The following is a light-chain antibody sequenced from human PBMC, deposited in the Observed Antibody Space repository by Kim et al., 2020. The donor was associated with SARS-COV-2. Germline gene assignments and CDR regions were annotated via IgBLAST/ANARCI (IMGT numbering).Light chain of an antibody. J-gene: IGLJ3*02. Sequence: KPVTISCPRSSGSIASTYVQWYQQRPGSAPTTVIYEDNQRPSGVPDRFSGSIDSSSNSASLTISGLKTEDEADYYCQSYDSSIPWVFGGGTQLTVL. V-gene: IGLV6-57*03. CDR3: QSYDSSIPWV. CDR1: SGSIASTY. CDR2: EDN.